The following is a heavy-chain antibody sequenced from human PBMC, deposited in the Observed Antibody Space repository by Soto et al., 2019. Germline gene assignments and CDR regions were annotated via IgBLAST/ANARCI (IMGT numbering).Heavy chain of an antibody. CDR3: ARDADSSGLHY. D-gene: IGHD6-19*01. J-gene: IGHJ4*02. CDR2: IYPAGPT. CDR1: GFTVSGMF. V-gene: IGHV3-53*01. Sequence: PWGSLRLSCAASGFTVSGMFMNWVRQAPGKGLEWVSVIYPAGPTYYADSVKGRFTISRDNSKNTLFLQLNNLRAEDTAVYYCARDADSSGLHYWGQGILVTVSS.